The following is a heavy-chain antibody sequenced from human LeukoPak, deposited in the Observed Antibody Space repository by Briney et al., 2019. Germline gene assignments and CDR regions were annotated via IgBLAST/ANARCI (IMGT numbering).Heavy chain of an antibody. CDR1: GFTFSTYW. Sequence: GGSLRLSCAASGFTFSTYWMYWVRQAPGKGLVWVSCINSDGSTTNYADSVKGRFTISRDNAKNSLNLQMNSLRADDTAVYYCARIAAASDYWGQGTLVTVSS. J-gene: IGHJ4*02. V-gene: IGHV3-74*01. CDR3: ARIAAASDY. D-gene: IGHD6-13*01. CDR2: INSDGSTT.